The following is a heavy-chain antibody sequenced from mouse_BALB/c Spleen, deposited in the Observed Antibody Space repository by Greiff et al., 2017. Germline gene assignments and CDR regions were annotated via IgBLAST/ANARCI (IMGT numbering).Heavy chain of an antibody. V-gene: IGHV1-84*02. CDR3: ARWGYDPRWYAMDY. Sequence: VQLKESGPELVKPGASVKISCKASGYTFTDYYINWVKQKPGQGLEWIGWIYPGSGNTKYNEKFKGKATLTVDTSSSTAYMQLSSLTSEDTAVYFCARWGYDPRWYAMDYWGQGTSVTVSS. CDR1: GYTFTDYY. J-gene: IGHJ4*01. CDR2: IYPGSGNT. D-gene: IGHD2-3*01.